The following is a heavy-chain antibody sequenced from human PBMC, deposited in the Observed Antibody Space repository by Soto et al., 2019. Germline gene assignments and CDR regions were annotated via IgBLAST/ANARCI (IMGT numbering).Heavy chain of an antibody. D-gene: IGHD3-9*01. Sequence: EVQLLESGGGLVQPGGSLRLSCAASGFTFSSYAMSWVRQAPGKGLEWVSAISGSGGSTYYADSVKGRFTISRDNSKNTLYLQMNSLRAEDTAVYYCAKSEPDGRYFDWLGVLGYWGQGTLVTVSS. V-gene: IGHV3-23*01. CDR1: GFTFSSYA. CDR2: ISGSGGST. CDR3: AKSEPDGRYFDWLGVLGY. J-gene: IGHJ4*02.